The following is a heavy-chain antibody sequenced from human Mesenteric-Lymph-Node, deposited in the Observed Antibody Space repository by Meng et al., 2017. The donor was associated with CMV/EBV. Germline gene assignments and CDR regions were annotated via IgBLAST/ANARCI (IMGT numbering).Heavy chain of an antibody. D-gene: IGHD2-2*01. Sequence: GESLKISCAASGFTFSSYIMNWVRQAPGKGLEWVSYISSSSSTIYYADSVKGRFTISRDNAKNSLYLQMNSLRAEDTAVYYCARLRGGGCSSTTCSNAFDIWGQGTMVTVSS. CDR1: GFTFSSYI. CDR2: ISSSSSTI. CDR3: ARLRGGGCSSTTCSNAFDI. V-gene: IGHV3-48*04. J-gene: IGHJ3*02.